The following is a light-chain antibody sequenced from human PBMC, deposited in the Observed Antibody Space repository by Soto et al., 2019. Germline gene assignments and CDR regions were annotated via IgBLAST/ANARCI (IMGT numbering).Light chain of an antibody. Sequence: IGLKLSVATLSSFKGDRVTLSCRASQSVSSSSLAWYQQNPGQAPRLLIYEASSRATGIPDRFSGSGSGTDFTLTISRLEPEDFAVYYCQQYRTFCQGTNVDIK. CDR3: QQYRT. CDR2: EAS. J-gene: IGKJ1*01. CDR1: QSVSSSS. V-gene: IGKV3D-20*02.